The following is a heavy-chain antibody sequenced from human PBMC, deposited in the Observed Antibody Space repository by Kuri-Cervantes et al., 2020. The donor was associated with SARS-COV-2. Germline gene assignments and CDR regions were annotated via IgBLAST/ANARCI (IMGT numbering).Heavy chain of an antibody. Sequence: LSLTCAASGFTFSSYGMHWVRQAPGKGLEWVAFIRYDGSNKYYADSVKGRFTISRDNSKNTLYLQMNSLRAEDTAVYYCAKDWLPDDAFDIWGQGTMVTVSS. D-gene: IGHD6-19*01. CDR3: AKDWLPDDAFDI. CDR2: IRYDGSNK. V-gene: IGHV3-30*02. CDR1: GFTFSSYG. J-gene: IGHJ3*02.